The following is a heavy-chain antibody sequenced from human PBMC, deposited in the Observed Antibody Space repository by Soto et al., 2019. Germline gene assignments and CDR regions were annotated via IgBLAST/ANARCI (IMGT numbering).Heavy chain of an antibody. CDR2: INPNSGGT. CDR1: GYTFTGYY. V-gene: IGHV1-2*02. J-gene: IGHJ4*02. CDR3: ARDFSVGRITMVRGVPGY. D-gene: IGHD3-10*01. Sequence: ASVKVSCKASGYTFTGYYMHWVRQAPGQGLEWMGWINPNSGGTNYAQKLQGRVTMTTDTSTSTAYMELRSLRSDDTAVYYCARDFSVGRITMVRGVPGYWGQGTLVTVSS.